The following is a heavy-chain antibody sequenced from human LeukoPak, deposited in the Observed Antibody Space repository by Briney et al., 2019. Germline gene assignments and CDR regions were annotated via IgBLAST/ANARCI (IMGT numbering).Heavy chain of an antibody. CDR2: ISGDGGHT. J-gene: IGHJ6*02. CDR1: GFTFSTYA. CDR3: AKHTNYYDSGGSPLSYYYYGMDV. Sequence: GGSLRLSCAASGFTFSTYAMSWVRQAPGKGLEWVSAISGDGGHTYYADSVKGRFTISRDNSKNTLPLQMNSLRAEDTAVYYCAKHTNYYDSGGSPLSYYYYGMDVWGQGTTVTVSS. D-gene: IGHD3-22*01. V-gene: IGHV3-23*01.